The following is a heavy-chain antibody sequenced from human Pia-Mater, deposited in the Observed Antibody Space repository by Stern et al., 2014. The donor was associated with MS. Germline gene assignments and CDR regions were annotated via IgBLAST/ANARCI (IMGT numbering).Heavy chain of an antibody. CDR2: IWYDGSNK. Sequence: VQLVQSGGGVVQPGRSLRLSCAASGFTFSSYGMHWVRQAPGKGLEWVAIIWYDGSNKYYADSVKGRFTISRENSKNTLYLQMNSLRAEDTAVYYCARDPNNENWFDPWGQGTLVTVSS. D-gene: IGHD1-1*01. J-gene: IGHJ5*02. CDR3: ARDPNNENWFDP. CDR1: GFTFSSYG. V-gene: IGHV3-33*01.